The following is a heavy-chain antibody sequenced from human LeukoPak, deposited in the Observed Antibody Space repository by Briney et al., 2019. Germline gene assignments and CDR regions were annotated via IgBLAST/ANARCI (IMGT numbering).Heavy chain of an antibody. V-gene: IGHV4-34*01. J-gene: IGHJ4*02. CDR2: INHSGST. Sequence: PSETLSLTCAVYGGSFSGYSWTWIRQPPGKGLEWIGEINHSGSTNYNPSLKSRVTVSVDTSKNQFSLKLTSVTAADTAVYYCARARGAVAIDYWGQGTLVTVSS. CDR3: ARARGAVAIDY. CDR1: GGSFSGYS. D-gene: IGHD6-19*01.